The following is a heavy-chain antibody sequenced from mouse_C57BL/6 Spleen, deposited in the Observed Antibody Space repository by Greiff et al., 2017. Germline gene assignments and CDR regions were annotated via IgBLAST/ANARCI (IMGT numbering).Heavy chain of an antibody. Sequence: QVQLQQSGAELMKPGASVKLSCKATGYTFTGYCIAWVKQRPGHGLEWIGEILPGSCSTNYNEKLKGKATFTADTSSNTAYMQLSSLTTEDSAIYYCARRGTYYAMDYWGQGTSVTVSS. J-gene: IGHJ4*01. CDR3: ARRGTYYAMDY. D-gene: IGHD3-3*01. CDR2: ILPGSCST. V-gene: IGHV1-9*01. CDR1: GYTFTGYC.